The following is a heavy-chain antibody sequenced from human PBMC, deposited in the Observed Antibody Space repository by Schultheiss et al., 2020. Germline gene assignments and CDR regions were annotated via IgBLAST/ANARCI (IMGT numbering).Heavy chain of an antibody. D-gene: IGHD3-22*01. CDR3: ARDGTYYYDSIMFDP. Sequence: GSLRLSCAASGFTFSSYSMNWVRQAPGKGLEWVSYISSSSSTIYYADSVKGRFTISRDNAKNSLYLQMNSLRAEDTAVYYCARDGTYYYDSIMFDPWGQGTLVTVSS. CDR1: GFTFSSYS. J-gene: IGHJ5*02. V-gene: IGHV3-48*01. CDR2: ISSSSSTI.